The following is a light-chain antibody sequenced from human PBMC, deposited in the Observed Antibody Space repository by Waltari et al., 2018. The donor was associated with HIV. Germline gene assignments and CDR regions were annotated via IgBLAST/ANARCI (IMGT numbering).Light chain of an antibody. CDR2: DCS. CDR1: NIGSKS. CDR3: HVWDSDTKHVL. V-gene: IGLV3-21*02. Sequence: SYVLTQPPSVSVAPGQTATITCGAHNIGSKSVHWYQQNAGQSPVLVVYDCSVRPSGTPERISGSKFGNTATLTISGVEAGDEADYYCHVWDSDTKHVLFGGGTKLTVL. J-gene: IGLJ3*02.